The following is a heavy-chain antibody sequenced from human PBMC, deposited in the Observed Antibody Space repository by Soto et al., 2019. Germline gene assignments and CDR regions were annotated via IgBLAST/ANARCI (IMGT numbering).Heavy chain of an antibody. CDR2: IIPIFGTA. V-gene: IGHV1-69*01. CDR1: GGTFSSYA. CDR3: ARDETSGQHPYYGMDV. D-gene: IGHD3-10*01. J-gene: IGHJ6*02. Sequence: QVQLVQSGAEVKKPGSSVKVSCKSSGGTFSSYAISWVRQAPGQGLEWMGGIIPIFGTANYAQKFQGRVTITADESTSTAYMELSSLRSEDTAVYYCARDETSGQHPYYGMDVWGQGTTVTVSS.